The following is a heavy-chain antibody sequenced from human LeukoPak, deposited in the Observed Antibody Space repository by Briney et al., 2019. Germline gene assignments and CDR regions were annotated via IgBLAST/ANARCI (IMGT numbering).Heavy chain of an antibody. J-gene: IGHJ6*02. CDR3: ARARYNWNYEGYYYYGMDV. D-gene: IGHD1-7*01. CDR2: IIPILGIA. CDR1: GGTFSSYT. Sequence: SVKVSCKASGGTFSSYTISWVRQAPGQGLEWMVRIIPILGIANYAQKFQGRVTITADKSTSTAYMELSSLRSEDTAVYYCARARYNWNYEGYYYYGMDVWGQGTTVTVSS. V-gene: IGHV1-69*02.